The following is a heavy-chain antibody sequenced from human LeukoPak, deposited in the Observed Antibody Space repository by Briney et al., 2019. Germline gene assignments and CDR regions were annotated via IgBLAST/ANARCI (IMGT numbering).Heavy chain of an antibody. CDR1: GFTFTSSA. J-gene: IGHJ5*02. CDR2: IVVGSGNT. CDR3: AAGFGYDILTGYSPS. Sequence: EASVKVSCKASGFTFTSSAVQWVRQVRGQRLEWIGWIVVGSGNTNYAQKFQERVTITRDMSTSTAYMELSSLRSEDTAVYYCAAGFGYDILTGYSPSWGQGTLVTVSS. D-gene: IGHD3-9*01. V-gene: IGHV1-58*01.